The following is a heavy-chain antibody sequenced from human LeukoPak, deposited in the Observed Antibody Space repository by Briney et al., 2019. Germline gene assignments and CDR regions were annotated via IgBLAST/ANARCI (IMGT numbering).Heavy chain of an antibody. CDR1: GGSISSYY. D-gene: IGHD3-3*01. CDR2: IYYSGST. Sequence: SETLSLTCTVSGGSISSYYWSWIRQPPGKGLEWIGYIYYSGSTNYNPSLKSRVTISLDTSKNQFSLKLSSVTAADTAVYYCACITIFGVVAFQHWGQGTLVTVSS. CDR3: ACITIFGVVAFQH. J-gene: IGHJ1*01. V-gene: IGHV4-59*01.